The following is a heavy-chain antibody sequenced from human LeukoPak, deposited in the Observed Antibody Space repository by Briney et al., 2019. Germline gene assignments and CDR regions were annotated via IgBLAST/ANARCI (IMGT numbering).Heavy chain of an antibody. D-gene: IGHD4-17*01. CDR3: ARGRYGDYERYFDY. J-gene: IGHJ4*02. V-gene: IGHV4-34*01. Sequence: SETLSLTCAVYGGSFRGYYWSWIRQPPGKGLEWIGEINHSGSTNYNPSLKSRVTISVDTSKNQFSLKLSSVTAADTAVYSYARGRYGDYERYFDYWGQGTLVTVSS. CDR1: GGSFRGYY. CDR2: INHSGST.